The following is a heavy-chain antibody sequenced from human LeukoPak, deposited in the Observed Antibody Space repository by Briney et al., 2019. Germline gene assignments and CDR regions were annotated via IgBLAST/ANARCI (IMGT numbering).Heavy chain of an antibody. D-gene: IGHD5-24*01. Sequence: PGGSLRLSCAASGFTFSSYAMSWVRQAPGKGLEWVSGISGGGGSTDYGDSVKGRFTISRDNSKNTLYLQMNSLRAEDTAVYYCAKDRYNAVRNFDYWGQGTLVTVSS. V-gene: IGHV3-23*01. J-gene: IGHJ4*02. CDR3: AKDRYNAVRNFDY. CDR1: GFTFSSYA. CDR2: ISGGGGST.